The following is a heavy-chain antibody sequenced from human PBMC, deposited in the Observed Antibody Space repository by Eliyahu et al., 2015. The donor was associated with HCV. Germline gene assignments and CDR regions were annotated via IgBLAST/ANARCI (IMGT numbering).Heavy chain of an antibody. CDR2: IHNSGNT. D-gene: IGHD3-10*01. CDR3: AKDSDGLLGVYRFDL. CDR1: GDSITRDDCY. Sequence: QVRLQESGPGLVKPSQTLSLKCSVSGDSITRDDCYWTWLRQHPEKGLEWIGHIHNSGNTFYNPSLRSRVTIFIDTSRTQFSLKLRSVTAADTAIYYCAKDSDGLLGVYRFDLWGQGALVTVSS. V-gene: IGHV4-31*03. J-gene: IGHJ4*02.